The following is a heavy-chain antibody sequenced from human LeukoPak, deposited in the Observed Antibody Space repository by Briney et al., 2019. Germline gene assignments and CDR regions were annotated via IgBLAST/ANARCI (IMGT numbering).Heavy chain of an antibody. V-gene: IGHV7-4-1*02. J-gene: IGHJ4*02. CDR2: INTNTGNP. Sequence: ASVKVSCKASGYTFTGYYMHWVRQAPGQGLEWMGWINTNTGNPTYAQGFTGRFVFSLDTSVSTAYLQISSLKAEDTAVYYCARVDYYYDSSPFDYWGQGTLVTVSS. CDR3: ARVDYYYDSSPFDY. D-gene: IGHD3-22*01. CDR1: GYTFTGYY.